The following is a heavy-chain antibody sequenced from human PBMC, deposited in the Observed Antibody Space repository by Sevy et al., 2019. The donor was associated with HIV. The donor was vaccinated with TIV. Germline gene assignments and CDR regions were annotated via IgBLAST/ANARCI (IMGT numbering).Heavy chain of an antibody. CDR3: ARGGWHSGY. Sequence: GGSLRLSCAASGFTVSSNYMSWVRQAPGKGLEWVANIKQDGSQKYYVDSVKGRFTISRDNAKNSLYLQMNSLRAEDTAVYYCARGGWHSGYWGQGTLVTVSS. V-gene: IGHV3-7*01. D-gene: IGHD2-15*01. CDR1: GFTVSSNY. J-gene: IGHJ4*02. CDR2: IKQDGSQK.